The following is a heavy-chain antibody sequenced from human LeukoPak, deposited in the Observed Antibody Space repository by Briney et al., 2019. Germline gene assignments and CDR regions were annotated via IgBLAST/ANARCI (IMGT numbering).Heavy chain of an antibody. CDR1: GFTFSSYW. Sequence: GGSLRLSCAASGFTFSSYWMSWVRQAPGKGPEWVANIKQDGSEKYYVDSVKGRFTISRDNTKNSLYLQVNSLRAEDTAVYYCARGDIVVVPAAVTRWGQGTLVTVSS. CDR2: IKQDGSEK. J-gene: IGHJ4*02. V-gene: IGHV3-7*04. CDR3: ARGDIVVVPAAVTR. D-gene: IGHD2-2*01.